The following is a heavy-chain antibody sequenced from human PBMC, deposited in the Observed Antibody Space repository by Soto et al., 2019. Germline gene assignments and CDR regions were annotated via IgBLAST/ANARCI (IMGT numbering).Heavy chain of an antibody. D-gene: IGHD6-13*01. Sequence: PSETLSLTCSFSGDLVTSHYLTWIRQSPEKGLEWIGYMHYTGFSHYNPSLKSRLTISVDRSKNQFTLQLTSVTVEDTAVYYCARGGIAAAGTVRGTFDPWGQGTLVTVSS. V-gene: IGHV4-59*02. CDR1: GDLVTSHY. CDR2: MHYTGFS. J-gene: IGHJ5*02. CDR3: ARGGIAAAGTVRGTFDP.